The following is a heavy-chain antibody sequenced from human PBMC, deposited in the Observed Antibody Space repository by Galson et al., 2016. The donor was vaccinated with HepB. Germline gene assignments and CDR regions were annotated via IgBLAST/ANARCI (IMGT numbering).Heavy chain of an antibody. V-gene: IGHV3-74*01. CDR1: GFTFSSYW. Sequence: SLRLSCAASGFTFSSYWMHWVRQAPGKGLVWVSRISVHGSTTNYADSVKGRFTISRDNAKNTLFLQVDSLRAEDTAVYYCARGNPLPDYWGQGTLVTVSS. J-gene: IGHJ4*02. CDR3: ARGNPLPDY. CDR2: ISVHGSTT.